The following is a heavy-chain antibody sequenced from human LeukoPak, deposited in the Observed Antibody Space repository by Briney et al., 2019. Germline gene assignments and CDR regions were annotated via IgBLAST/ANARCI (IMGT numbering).Heavy chain of an antibody. CDR2: ISYDGSNK. V-gene: IGHV3-30-3*01. Sequence: GRSLRLSCAASGFTFSSYAMHWVRQAPGKGVEWVAVISYDGSNKYYADSVKGRFTISRDNSKNTLYLQMNSLRAEDTAVYYCARGLEWWLPRLDYWGQGTLVTVSS. D-gene: IGHD2-15*01. CDR3: ARGLEWWLPRLDY. CDR1: GFTFSSYA. J-gene: IGHJ4*02.